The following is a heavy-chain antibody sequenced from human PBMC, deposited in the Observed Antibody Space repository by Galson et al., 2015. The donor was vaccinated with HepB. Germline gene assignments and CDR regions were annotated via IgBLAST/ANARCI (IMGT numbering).Heavy chain of an antibody. V-gene: IGHV3-48*04. CDR1: GLTFNTYT. Sequence: LRLSCAASGLTFNTYTVTWVRQALGKGLEWLSCISTSDDSVYYADSVKGRFSISIDNSKSSVYLQMSSLRVEDTAVYFCARGHGGISATWGQGALVTVSS. J-gene: IGHJ5*02. D-gene: IGHD4-23*01. CDR3: ARGHGGISAT. CDR2: ISTSDDSV.